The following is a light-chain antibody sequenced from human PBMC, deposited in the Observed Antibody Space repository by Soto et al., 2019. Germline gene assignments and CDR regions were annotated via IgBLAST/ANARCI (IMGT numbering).Light chain of an antibody. Sequence: EIVLTQSPGTLSLSSGERATLSCSASQSVRSNYLAWYQQNPGQAPRLLIYGASSRATGIPDRFGGSGSGTDFTLTISRLEPEDLAVYYCQQYASSPLTFGGGTKVEIK. CDR3: QQYASSPLT. CDR2: GAS. J-gene: IGKJ4*01. CDR1: QSVRSNY. V-gene: IGKV3-20*01.